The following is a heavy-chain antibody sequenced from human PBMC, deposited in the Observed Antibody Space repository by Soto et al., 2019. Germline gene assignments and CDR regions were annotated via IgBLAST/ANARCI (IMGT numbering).Heavy chain of an antibody. CDR2: TYYRSKWYN. CDR3: ARDGGSSSSREVYYYYYGMDV. D-gene: IGHD6-6*01. J-gene: IGHJ6*02. Sequence: QTRTLNCAISGDSVSSNSAAWNWIRQSPSRGLEWLGRTYYRSKWYNDYAVSVKSRITINPDTSKNQFSLQLNSVTPEDTAVYYCARDGGSSSSREVYYYYYGMDVWGQGTTVTV. V-gene: IGHV6-1*01. CDR1: GDSVSSNSAA.